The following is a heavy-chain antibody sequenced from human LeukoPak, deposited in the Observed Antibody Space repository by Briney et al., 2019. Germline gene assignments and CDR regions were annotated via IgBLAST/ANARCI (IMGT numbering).Heavy chain of an antibody. Sequence: GASVKVSCKAAGYTFNTYGISWVRQAPGQGLEWMGWSSAYNGNTNYAQKLQRRVTMTTDTSTSTAYMELRSLRSDDAAVYYCARGGDHFDYWGQGTLVTVSS. CDR1: GYTFNTYG. V-gene: IGHV1-18*01. CDR3: ARGGDHFDY. CDR2: SSAYNGNT. J-gene: IGHJ4*02. D-gene: IGHD2-21*02.